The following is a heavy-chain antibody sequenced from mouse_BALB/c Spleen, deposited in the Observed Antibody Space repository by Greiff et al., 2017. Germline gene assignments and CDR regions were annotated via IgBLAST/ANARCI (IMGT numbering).Heavy chain of an antibody. CDR1: GFAFSSYD. CDR3: ARPNLRYYAMDY. Sequence: EVKVVESGGGLVKPGGSLKLSCAASGFAFSSYDMSWVRQTPEKRLEWVAYISSGGGSTYYPDTVKGRFTISRDNAKNTLYLQMSSLKSEDTAMYYCARPNLRYYAMDYWGQGTSVTVSS. V-gene: IGHV5-12-1*01. D-gene: IGHD6-5*01. CDR2: ISSGGGST. J-gene: IGHJ4*01.